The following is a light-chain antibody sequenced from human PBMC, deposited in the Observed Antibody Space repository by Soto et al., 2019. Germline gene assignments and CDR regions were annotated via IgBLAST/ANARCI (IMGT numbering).Light chain of an antibody. CDR2: DAF. J-gene: IGKJ1*01. CDR3: QRYNNYSS. CDR1: QSISDW. V-gene: IGKV1-5*01. Sequence: DIQMTQSPSTLSASVGDRVTITCRASQSISDWLAWFQLKPGKAPKLLIYDAFSLESGVPSRFSGSGSGTEFTLTISSLQPDDFATYYCQRYNNYSSFGQGTKVEIK.